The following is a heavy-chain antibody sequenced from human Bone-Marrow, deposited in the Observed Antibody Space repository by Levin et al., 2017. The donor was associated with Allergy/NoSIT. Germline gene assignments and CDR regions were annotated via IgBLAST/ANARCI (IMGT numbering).Heavy chain of an antibody. D-gene: IGHD3-10*01. CDR1: GFTPNY. J-gene: IGHJ4*02. V-gene: IGHV3-66*02. Sequence: GGSLRLSCAVSGFTPNYMTWVRQAPGKGLECVSIFYSGGSLYYADSVKGRFSVFTDESKNTLFLQMSSLRTEDTAVYFCASHRFGGSYFWGQGTLVTVSS. CDR2: FYSGGSL. CDR3: ASHRFGGSYF.